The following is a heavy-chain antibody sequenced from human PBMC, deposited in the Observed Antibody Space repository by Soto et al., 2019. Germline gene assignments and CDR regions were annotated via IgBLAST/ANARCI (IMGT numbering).Heavy chain of an antibody. J-gene: IGHJ5*02. CDR3: ARDRREVGVPAAMRYHGFDP. CDR2: IYYSGST. Sequence: SETLSLACTVSGGSSSSGGYYWSWIRQHPGKGLEWIGYIYYSGSTYYNPSLTSRVTISVATSKNQFSLKLSAVAAADTAVYYCARDRREVGVPAAMRYHGFDPWGQRTPVPVSS. D-gene: IGHD2-2*01. V-gene: IGHV4-31*03. CDR1: GGSSSSGGYY.